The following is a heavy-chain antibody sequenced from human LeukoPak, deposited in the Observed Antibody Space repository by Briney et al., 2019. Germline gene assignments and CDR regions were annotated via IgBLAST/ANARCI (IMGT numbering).Heavy chain of an antibody. D-gene: IGHD3-10*01. V-gene: IGHV4-59*01. Sequence: SETLSLTCTVSGGSISSYYWSWIRQPPGKGLEWIGYIYYSGSTNYNPSLKSRVTISVDTSKNQFSLKLSSVTAADTAVYYCARIGYYGSGSPTDYYYYMDVWGKGTTVTVSS. CDR1: GGSISSYY. CDR3: ARIGYYGSGSPTDYYYYMDV. CDR2: IYYSGST. J-gene: IGHJ6*03.